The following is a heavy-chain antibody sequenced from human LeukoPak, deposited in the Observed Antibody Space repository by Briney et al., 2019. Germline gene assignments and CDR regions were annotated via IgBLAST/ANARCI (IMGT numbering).Heavy chain of an antibody. CDR3: ARGQRAHVEWYYYMDV. Sequence: GGSLRLSCAASGFTFSSYGMHWVRQAPGKGLEWVAFIRYDGSNKYYADSVKGRFTISRDNSKNTLYLQMNSLRAEDTAVYYCARGQRAHVEWYYYMDVWGKGTTVTVS. D-gene: IGHD1-26*01. J-gene: IGHJ6*03. V-gene: IGHV3-30*02. CDR1: GFTFSSYG. CDR2: IRYDGSNK.